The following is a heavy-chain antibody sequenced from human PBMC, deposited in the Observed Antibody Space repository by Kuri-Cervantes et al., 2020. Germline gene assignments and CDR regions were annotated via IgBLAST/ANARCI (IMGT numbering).Heavy chain of an antibody. Sequence: SETLSLTCAVYGGSFSGYYWSWIRQPPGKGLEWIGYIYYSGSTNYNPSLKSRVTILVDTSKNQFSLKLSSVTAADTAVYYCARAPWLGATTPPDYWGQGTLVTVSS. V-gene: IGHV4-59*01. D-gene: IGHD1-26*01. CDR2: IYYSGST. CDR1: GGSFSGYY. J-gene: IGHJ4*02. CDR3: ARAPWLGATTPPDY.